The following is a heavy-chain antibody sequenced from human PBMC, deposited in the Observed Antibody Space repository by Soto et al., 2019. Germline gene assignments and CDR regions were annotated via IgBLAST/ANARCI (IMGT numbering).Heavy chain of an antibody. CDR1: GGSISSGVYY. V-gene: IGHV4-31*03. CDR3: VRARLGFGQLYNWFDP. CDR2: IYYSGST. D-gene: IGHD3-10*01. J-gene: IGHJ5*02. Sequence: SETLSLTCTVSGGSISSGVYYWSWIRQHPGKGLEWIGYIYYSGSTYYNPSLKSRVTISVDTSKNQFSLKLSSVTAADTAVYYCVRARLGFGQLYNWFDPSYQATLLTVS.